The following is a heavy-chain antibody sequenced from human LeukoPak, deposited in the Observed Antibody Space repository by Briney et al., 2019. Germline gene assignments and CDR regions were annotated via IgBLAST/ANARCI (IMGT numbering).Heavy chain of an antibody. CDR1: GYTFTSYY. D-gene: IGHD3-22*01. J-gene: IGHJ4*02. V-gene: IGHV1-46*01. Sequence: ASLKVSCKASGYTFTSYYMHWVREAPGQGLEWMGIINPSGGSTSYAQKFQGRVTMTRDTSASTVYMELSSLRSEDTAVYYCARDMPASNYDSSGYPFDYWGQGALVTVSS. CDR3: ARDMPASNYDSSGYPFDY. CDR2: INPSGGST.